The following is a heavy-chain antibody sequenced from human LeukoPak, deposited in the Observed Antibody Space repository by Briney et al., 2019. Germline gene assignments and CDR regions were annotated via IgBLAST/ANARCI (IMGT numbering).Heavy chain of an antibody. Sequence: ASVKVSCKASGYSFTGYYVHWVRQAPGQELEWMGWINPDSGGTNFAQKFQGRVTMTRDTSISTAYMQLSRLPSDDTAVYYCARDAISRGIIDYWGQGTLVTVSS. D-gene: IGHD3-10*01. J-gene: IGHJ4*02. CDR3: ARDAISRGIIDY. CDR2: INPDSGGT. CDR1: GYSFTGYY. V-gene: IGHV1-2*02.